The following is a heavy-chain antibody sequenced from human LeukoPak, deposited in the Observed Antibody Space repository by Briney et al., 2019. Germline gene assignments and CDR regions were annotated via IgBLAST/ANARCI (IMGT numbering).Heavy chain of an antibody. CDR3: ARMPSEAAFDY. CDR1: GGSITSSSYY. D-gene: IGHD6-19*01. V-gene: IGHV4-39*07. CDR2: IYSSGNP. J-gene: IGHJ4*02. Sequence: SETLSLTCSVSGGSITSSSYYWGWIRQSPGKGLEWIGNIYSSGNPYYSSSLNSRVTISLDTSKNHFSLKLTSVTAADTAVYFCARMPSEAAFDYWGQGTLVTVSS.